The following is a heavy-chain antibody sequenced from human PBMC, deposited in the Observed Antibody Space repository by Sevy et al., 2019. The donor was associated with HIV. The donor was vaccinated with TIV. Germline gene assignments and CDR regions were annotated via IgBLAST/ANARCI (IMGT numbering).Heavy chain of an antibody. V-gene: IGHV1-69*13. Sequence: ASVKVSCKASGGTFSNYGFHWVRQAPGQGLEWMGGIIPIFGTPNYAQQFQGRVTITADGSTSTAYMELRSLTSDYTAVYYCATSGTTGTTSHFDFWGPGTLVTVSS. J-gene: IGHJ4*02. CDR3: ATSGTTGTTSHFDF. CDR1: GGTFSNYG. CDR2: IIPIFGTP. D-gene: IGHD1-1*01.